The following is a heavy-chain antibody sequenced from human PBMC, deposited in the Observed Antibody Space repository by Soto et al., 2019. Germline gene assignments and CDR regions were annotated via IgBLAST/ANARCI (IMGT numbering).Heavy chain of an antibody. D-gene: IGHD3-22*01. CDR2: INSDGSST. CDR3: AKELHDSSGSPMYYFDY. V-gene: IGHV3-74*01. J-gene: IGHJ4*02. Sequence: HPGGSLRLSCAASGFTFSSYWMHWVRQAPGKGLVWVSRINSDGSSTSYADSVKGRFTISRDNAKNTLYLQMNSLRAEDTAVYYCAKELHDSSGSPMYYFDYWGPGTLVTVSS. CDR1: GFTFSSYW.